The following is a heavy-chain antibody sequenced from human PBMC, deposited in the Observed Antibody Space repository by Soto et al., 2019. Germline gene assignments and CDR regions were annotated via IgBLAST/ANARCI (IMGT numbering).Heavy chain of an antibody. D-gene: IGHD5-12*01. CDR1: GFTFSNYA. Sequence: QVQLVESGGGVVQPGRSLRLSCTASGFTFSNYAMHWVRQAPGKGLEWVAVISYDGNNKYYADSVKGRFTISRDNSKNTLYLRMNSLRAEHTAIYYCARDSRADGYNYDYFDYWGQGTLATVSS. CDR3: ARDSRADGYNYDYFDY. CDR2: ISYDGNNK. V-gene: IGHV3-30-3*01. J-gene: IGHJ4*02.